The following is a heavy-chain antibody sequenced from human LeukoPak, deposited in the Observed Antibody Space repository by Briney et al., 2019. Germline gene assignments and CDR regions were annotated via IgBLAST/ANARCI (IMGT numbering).Heavy chain of an antibody. J-gene: IGHJ2*01. CDR1: GGSISSSSYY. CDR3: ARGITMVRGVTMPHWYFDL. CDR2: IYYSGST. D-gene: IGHD3-10*01. Sequence: SETLSLTCTVSGGSISSSSYYWGWIRQPPGKGLEWIGSIYYSGSTYYNPSLKSRVTISVDTSKNQFSLKLSSVTAADTAVYYCARGITMVRGVTMPHWYFDLWGRGTLVTVSS. V-gene: IGHV4-39*07.